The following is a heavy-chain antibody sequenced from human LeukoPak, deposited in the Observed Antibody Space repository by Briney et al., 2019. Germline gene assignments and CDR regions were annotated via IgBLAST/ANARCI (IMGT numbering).Heavy chain of an antibody. CDR3: ARGPGDYVF. CDR1: GFTFGDYG. Sequence: GGSLRLSCAASGFTFGDYGMSWVRHPPGKGLGWVCGINWNGGGTGYADSVKGRFTISRDNAKNSLYLQMNSLGAEDTALYYCARGPGDYVFWGQGTLVTVSS. V-gene: IGHV3-20*04. J-gene: IGHJ4*02. D-gene: IGHD4-17*01. CDR2: INWNGGGT.